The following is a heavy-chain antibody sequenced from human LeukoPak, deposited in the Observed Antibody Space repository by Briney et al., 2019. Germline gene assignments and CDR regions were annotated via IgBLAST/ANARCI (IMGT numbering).Heavy chain of an antibody. CDR1: GFTFDDYA. D-gene: IGHD1-26*01. Sequence: GGSLRLSCAASGFTFDDYAMHWVRQAPGKGLEWVSGISWNSGSIGYADSVKGRFTISRDNAKNSLYLQMNSLRAEDTALYYCAKGKWELPQSPLDYWGQGTLVTVSS. CDR2: ISWNSGSI. J-gene: IGHJ4*02. V-gene: IGHV3-9*01. CDR3: AKGKWELPQSPLDY.